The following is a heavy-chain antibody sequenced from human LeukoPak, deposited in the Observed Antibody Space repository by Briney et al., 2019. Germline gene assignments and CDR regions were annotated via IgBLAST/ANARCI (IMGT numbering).Heavy chain of an antibody. CDR3: ARGRVLWFGEQKVWFDP. CDR2: INHSGST. CDR1: GGSFSGYY. Sequence: SETLSLTCAVYGGSFSGYYWSWIRQPPGKGLEWIGEINHSGSTNYNPSLKSRVTISVDTSKNQFSLKLSSVTAAGTAVYYCARGRVLWFGEQKVWFDPWGQGTLVTVSS. D-gene: IGHD3-10*01. V-gene: IGHV4-34*01. J-gene: IGHJ5*02.